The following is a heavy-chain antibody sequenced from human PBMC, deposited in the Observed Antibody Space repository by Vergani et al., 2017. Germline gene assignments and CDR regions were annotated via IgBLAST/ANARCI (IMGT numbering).Heavy chain of an antibody. V-gene: IGHV4-38-2*02. CDR1: GYSISSGYY. CDR2: IYHSGST. CDR3: ARDPSVY. Sequence: QVQLQESGPGLVKPSETLSLTCAVSGYSISSGYYWGWIRQPPGKGLEWIGSIYHSGSTYYNPSLKSRVTISVDTSKNQFSLKLSSVTAADTAVYYCARDPSVYWGQGTLVTVSS. J-gene: IGHJ4*02.